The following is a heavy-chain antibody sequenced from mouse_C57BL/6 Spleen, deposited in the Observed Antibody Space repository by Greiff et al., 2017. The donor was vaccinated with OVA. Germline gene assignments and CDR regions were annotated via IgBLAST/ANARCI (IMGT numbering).Heavy chain of an antibody. CDR1: GYTFTSYR. D-gene: IGHD1-1*01. J-gene: IGHJ2*01. CDR2: INPSSGYT. V-gene: IGHV1-4*01. CDR3: AKMTTVVATDY. Sequence: VQLQESGAELARPGASVKMSCKASGYTFTSYRMHWVKQRPGQGLEWIGYINPSSGYTKYNQKFKDKATLTADKSSSTAYMQLSSLTSEDSAVYYCAKMTTVVATDYWGQGTTLTVAS.